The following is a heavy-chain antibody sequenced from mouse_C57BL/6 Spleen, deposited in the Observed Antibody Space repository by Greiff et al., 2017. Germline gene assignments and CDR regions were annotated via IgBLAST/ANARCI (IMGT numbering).Heavy chain of an antibody. Sequence: VQLQQSGPVLVKPGASVKMSCKASGYTFTDYYMNWVKQSHGKSLEWIGVINPYNGGTSYNQKFKGKATLTVDKSSSTAYMELNSLTSEDSAVYYCARYLNNYGSSYGAMDYWGQGTSVTVSS. J-gene: IGHJ4*01. CDR2: INPYNGGT. V-gene: IGHV1-19*01. CDR1: GYTFTDYY. CDR3: ARYLNNYGSSYGAMDY. D-gene: IGHD1-1*01.